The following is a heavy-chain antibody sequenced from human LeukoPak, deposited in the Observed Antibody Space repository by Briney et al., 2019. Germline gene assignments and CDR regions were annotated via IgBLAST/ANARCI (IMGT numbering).Heavy chain of an antibody. V-gene: IGHV5-51*01. J-gene: IGHJ4*02. Sequence: GESLKISCECSGYSFTNYWIGWVRQMPGKGLEWMGIIYPGDSDTRYSPSFQGLVTISADKSISTAYPQWSSLKASDTAMYYCARHLTTGNFDSWGQGTLVTVSS. D-gene: IGHD4-11*01. CDR3: ARHLTTGNFDS. CDR2: IYPGDSDT. CDR1: GYSFTNYW.